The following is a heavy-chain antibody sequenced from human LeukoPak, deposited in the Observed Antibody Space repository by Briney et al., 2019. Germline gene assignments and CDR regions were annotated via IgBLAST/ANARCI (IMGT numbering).Heavy chain of an antibody. J-gene: IGHJ4*02. CDR1: GGSISSGGYY. CDR2: IYYSGST. V-gene: IGHV4-31*03. Sequence: SQTLSLTCTVSGGSISSGGYYWSWIRQHPGKGLEWIGYIYYSGSTYYNPSLKSRVTISVDTSKNQFSLKLSSVTAADTAVYYCARATQQLVRSHHFDYWGKGTLVTVSS. CDR3: ARATQQLVRSHHFDY. D-gene: IGHD6-13*01.